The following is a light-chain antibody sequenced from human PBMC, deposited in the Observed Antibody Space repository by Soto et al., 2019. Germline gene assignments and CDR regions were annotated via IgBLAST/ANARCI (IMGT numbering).Light chain of an antibody. J-gene: IGKJ2*01. Sequence: IQMTQSPSSLSASVGDRVTITCRASQRITTYLNWYQQKPGKAPKLLISTAATLQGGVPSRFTGSGSGTDFTLTIPTLPPEDLATYFCQHSYSTPYTCGQGTKLEIQ. V-gene: IGKV1-39*01. CDR3: QHSYSTPYT. CDR1: QRITTY. CDR2: TAA.